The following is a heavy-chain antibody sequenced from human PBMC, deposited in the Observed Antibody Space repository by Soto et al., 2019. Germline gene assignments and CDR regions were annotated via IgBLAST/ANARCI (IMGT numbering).Heavy chain of an antibody. Sequence: GASVKVSCKASGYVFTIYGLSWVRQAPGQGLEWMGWINPYNGNTNYAQKLQGRVTMTTDTSTSTAYMDLRSLRSDDTAVYYCARVTSSGDFDYWSQGTLVTVSS. J-gene: IGHJ4*02. V-gene: IGHV1-18*04. CDR3: ARVTSSGDFDY. CDR1: GYVFTIYG. CDR2: INPYNGNT. D-gene: IGHD6-19*01.